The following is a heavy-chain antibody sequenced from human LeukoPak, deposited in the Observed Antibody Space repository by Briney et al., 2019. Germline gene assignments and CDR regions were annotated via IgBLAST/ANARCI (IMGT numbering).Heavy chain of an antibody. CDR2: INHSGST. V-gene: IGHV4-34*01. D-gene: IGHD7-27*01. Sequence: PSETLSLTCAVYGGSFSGYYWSWIRQPPGKGLEWIGEINHSGSTNYNPSLKSRVTISVDTSKNQFSLKLSSVTAADTAVYYCALHRLGMYYFDYWGQGTLVTVSS. CDR3: ALHRLGMYYFDY. J-gene: IGHJ4*02. CDR1: GGSFSGYY.